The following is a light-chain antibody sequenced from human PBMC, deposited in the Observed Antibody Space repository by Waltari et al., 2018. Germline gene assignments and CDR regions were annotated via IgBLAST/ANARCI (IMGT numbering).Light chain of an antibody. Sequence: DIQLTQSPSFLSASVGDTVTITCRASQSISSWLAWYQQKPGKAPKLLIHKASTLESGVPSRFIGSGSGTEFTLTIASLLPDDFATYYCQQYSNYPYTFGQGTKLEI. CDR3: QQYSNYPYT. CDR2: KAS. J-gene: IGKJ2*01. V-gene: IGKV1-5*03. CDR1: QSISSW.